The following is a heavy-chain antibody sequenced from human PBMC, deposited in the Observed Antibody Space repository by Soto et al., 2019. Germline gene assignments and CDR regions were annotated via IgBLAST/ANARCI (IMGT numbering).Heavy chain of an antibody. CDR2: ISSSSSTI. J-gene: IGHJ6*03. Sequence: PWGSLRLSCAASGFTFSSYSMNWVRQAPGKGLEWVSYISSSSSTIYYADSVKGRFTISRDNAKNSLYLQMNSLRAEDTAVYYCARETDYYYYYMDVWGKGTTVTVSS. CDR1: GFTFSSYS. CDR3: ARETDYYYYYMDV. V-gene: IGHV3-48*01.